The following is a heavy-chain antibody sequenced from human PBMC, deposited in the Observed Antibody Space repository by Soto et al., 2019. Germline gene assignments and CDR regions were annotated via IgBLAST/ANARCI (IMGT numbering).Heavy chain of an antibody. Sequence: VKVSCKASGYTFTSYGISWVRQAPGQGLEWMGWISAYNGNTNYAQKLQGRVTMTTDTSTSTAYMELRSLRSDDTAVYYCARHLGYCSGGSCRRWFDPWGQGTLVTVSS. CDR3: ARHLGYCSGGSCRRWFDP. V-gene: IGHV1-18*01. D-gene: IGHD2-15*01. CDR1: GYTFTSYG. CDR2: ISAYNGNT. J-gene: IGHJ5*02.